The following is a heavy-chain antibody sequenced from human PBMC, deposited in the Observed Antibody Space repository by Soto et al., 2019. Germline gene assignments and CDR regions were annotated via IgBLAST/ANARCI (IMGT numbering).Heavy chain of an antibody. Sequence: PGGSLRLSCAASGFTFSSYAMSWVRQAPGKGLEWVSYISSSSSTIYYADSVKGRFTISRDNSKNTLYLQMTSLSSEDTAVYYCAKDRDTQKYDILTGYSIDYWGQGTLVTVSS. D-gene: IGHD3-9*01. CDR2: ISSSSSTI. CDR3: AKDRDTQKYDILTGYSIDY. CDR1: GFTFSSYA. J-gene: IGHJ4*02. V-gene: IGHV3-23*01.